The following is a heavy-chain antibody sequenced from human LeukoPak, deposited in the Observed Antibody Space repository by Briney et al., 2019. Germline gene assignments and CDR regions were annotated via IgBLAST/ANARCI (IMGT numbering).Heavy chain of an antibody. CDR2: IYNSATT. V-gene: IGHV4-39*01. Sequence: SETLSLTCSVSGDSLNRNLYHWPWIRQSPGEGLEWIGNIYNSATTYYKPSLRSRVTVPVDTSKNHFSLKLTSVTAADTAVYYCARHGDGGLDSWGQGILVTVSS. D-gene: IGHD2-15*01. CDR1: GDSLNRNLYH. CDR3: ARHGDGGLDS. J-gene: IGHJ4*02.